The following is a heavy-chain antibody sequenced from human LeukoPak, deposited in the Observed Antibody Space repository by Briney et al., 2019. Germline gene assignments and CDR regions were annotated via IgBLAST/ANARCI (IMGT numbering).Heavy chain of an antibody. D-gene: IGHD1-1*01. CDR3: ARVAKERVGGVYYFDY. CDR1: GFTFSDYD. J-gene: IGHJ4*02. CDR2: IGTAGDT. Sequence: GGSLRLSCAASGFTFSDYDVHWVRQATGKGLEWVSAIGTAGDTYYTGSVKGRFTISRGNAKNSLYLQMNSLRAGDTAVYYCARVAKERVGGVYYFDYWGQGTLVTVSS. V-gene: IGHV3-13*01.